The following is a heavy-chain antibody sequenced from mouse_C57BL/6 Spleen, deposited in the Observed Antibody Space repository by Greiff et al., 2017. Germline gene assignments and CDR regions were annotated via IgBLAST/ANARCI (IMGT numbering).Heavy chain of an antibody. J-gene: IGHJ4*01. V-gene: IGHV1-9*01. D-gene: IGHD1-1*01. Sequence: VQLQQSGAELMKPGASVKLSCKATGYTFTGYWIEWVKQRPGHGLEWIGEILPGSGSTNYNEKFKGKATFTADTSSNTAYMQLSSLTTEDSAIYYCARGVYYYGSSYYAMDYWGQGTSVTVSS. CDR1: GYTFTGYW. CDR3: ARGVYYYGSSYYAMDY. CDR2: ILPGSGST.